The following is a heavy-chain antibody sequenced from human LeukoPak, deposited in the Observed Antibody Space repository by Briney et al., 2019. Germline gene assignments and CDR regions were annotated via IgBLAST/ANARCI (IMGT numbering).Heavy chain of an antibody. CDR1: GYSISSGHY. CDR2: LNHRGTT. J-gene: IGHJ4*02. D-gene: IGHD3-10*01. CDR3: ARDCPSGYIDY. V-gene: IGHV4-38-2*02. Sequence: PSETLSLTCSVSGYSISSGHYWGWIRQSPGKGLEWIGSLNHRGTTYYNPSVKSRVSISVDTSKNQFSLMLTSVTAADTAVYFCARDCPSGYIDYWGQGTPVTVSS.